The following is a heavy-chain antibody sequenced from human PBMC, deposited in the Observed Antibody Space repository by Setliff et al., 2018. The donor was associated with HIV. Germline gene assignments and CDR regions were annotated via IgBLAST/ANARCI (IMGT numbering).Heavy chain of an antibody. Sequence: KTSETLSLTCTVSGGSIARGGYYWGWVRQHPGKGLEWIGYIYGQGGTHYNPSLESRLSMSVDTSQNRFSLRLTSVTAPDTAVYYCARVADYDLTSYYFFDYWGRGTLVTVSS. V-gene: IGHV4-31*03. CDR1: GGSIARGGYY. CDR2: IYGQGGT. J-gene: IGHJ4*02. D-gene: IGHD3-9*01. CDR3: ARVADYDLTSYYFFDY.